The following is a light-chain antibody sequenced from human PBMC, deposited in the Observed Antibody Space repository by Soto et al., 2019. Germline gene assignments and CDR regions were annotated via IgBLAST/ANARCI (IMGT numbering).Light chain of an antibody. V-gene: IGKV3-20*01. CDR2: GAS. J-gene: IGKJ1*01. CDR3: QQYATSPWT. Sequence: EIVLTQSPGTLSLSPGERVTLSCRASQTVDTNYLAWYQQIPGQAPRLLIYGASTRATGIPDRFSGSGSGTDFTLTISRLDPEDSAVYYCQQYATSPWTFGQGTKVDI. CDR1: QTVDTNY.